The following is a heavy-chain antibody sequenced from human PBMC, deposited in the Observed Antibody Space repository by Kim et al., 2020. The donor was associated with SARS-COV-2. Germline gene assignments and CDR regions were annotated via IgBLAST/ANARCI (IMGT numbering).Heavy chain of an antibody. CDR3: ARGDSSSWYSFSDY. D-gene: IGHD6-13*01. J-gene: IGHJ4*02. Sequence: SQRFQGRVTSTRDTSASTAYMELSSLRSEDTAVYYCARGDSSSWYSFSDYWGQGTLVTVSS. V-gene: IGHV1-3*01.